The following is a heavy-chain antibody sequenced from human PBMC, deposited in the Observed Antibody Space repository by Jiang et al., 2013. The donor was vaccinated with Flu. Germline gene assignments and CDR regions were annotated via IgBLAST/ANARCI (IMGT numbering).Heavy chain of an antibody. CDR2: INPNSGGT. J-gene: IGHJ4*02. D-gene: IGHD3-10*01. Sequence: SGAEVKKSGASVKVSCKASGYTFTGYYMHWVRQAPGQGLEWMGWINPNSGGTNYAQKFQGRVTITRDTSASTAYMELSSLRSEDTAVYYCARDLGWFGELDHFDYWGQGTLVTVSS. CDR1: GYTFTGYY. CDR3: ARDLGWFGELDHFDY. V-gene: IGHV1-2*02.